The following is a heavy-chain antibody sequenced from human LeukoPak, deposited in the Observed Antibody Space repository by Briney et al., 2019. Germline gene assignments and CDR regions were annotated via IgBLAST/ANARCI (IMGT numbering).Heavy chain of an antibody. CDR1: GYTFTGYY. D-gene: IGHD3-3*01. J-gene: IGHJ4*02. V-gene: IGHV1-2*02. CDR3: GRDPWGIFGVVIGTFDY. Sequence: ASVKVSCKASGYTFTGYYMHWVRQAPGQGLEWMGWINPNSGGTNYAQKFQGRVTMTRDTSISTAYMELSRLRSDDTAVYYCGRDPWGIFGVVIGTFDYWGQGTLVTVSS. CDR2: INPNSGGT.